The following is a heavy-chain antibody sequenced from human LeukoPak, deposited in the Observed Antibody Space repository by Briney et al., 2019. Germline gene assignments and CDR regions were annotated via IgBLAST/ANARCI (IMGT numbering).Heavy chain of an antibody. V-gene: IGHV4-39*01. Sequence: PSETLSLTCTVSGGPISSSSYYWGWIRQPPGKGLEWIGSIYYSGSTYYNPSLKSRVTISVDTSKNQFSLKLSSVTAADTAVYYCARRVFLEWLLSWFDPWGQGTLVTVSS. D-gene: IGHD3-3*01. CDR3: ARRVFLEWLLSWFDP. CDR2: IYYSGST. J-gene: IGHJ5*02. CDR1: GGPISSSSYY.